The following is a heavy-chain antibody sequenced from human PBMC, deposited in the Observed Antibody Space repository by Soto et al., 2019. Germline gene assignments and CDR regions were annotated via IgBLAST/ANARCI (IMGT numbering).Heavy chain of an antibody. Sequence: PVGSLRLSCTPSGFTFGNFAMSWVRQAPGKGLEWVSSISAGGATTYYADSVKGRVTMSRDNSKNTLSLQMISLRAEDSAVYYCAKDRGGTGWPFDHWGQGTLVTV. CDR1: GFTFGNFA. V-gene: IGHV3-23*01. D-gene: IGHD6-19*01. CDR2: ISAGGATT. CDR3: AKDRGGTGWPFDH. J-gene: IGHJ4*02.